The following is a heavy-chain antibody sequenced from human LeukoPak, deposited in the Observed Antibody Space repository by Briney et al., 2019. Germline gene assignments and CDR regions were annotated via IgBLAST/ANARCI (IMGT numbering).Heavy chain of an antibody. V-gene: IGHV3-30*02. CDR1: GFCFSNYG. J-gene: IGHJ4*02. CDR2: IRFDGSDR. Sequence: GGSLRLSCAASGFCFSNYGMHWVRQAPGKGLELVAFIRFDGSDRYYTDSVKGRFTLYRDISRNTLYLQMNSLRADDTAVYYCAKAGAMILQHYFDYWGQGTLVTVSS. CDR3: AKAGAMILQHYFDY. D-gene: IGHD3-22*01.